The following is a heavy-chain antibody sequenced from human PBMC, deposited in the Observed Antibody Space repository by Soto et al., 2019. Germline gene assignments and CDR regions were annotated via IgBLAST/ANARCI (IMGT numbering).Heavy chain of an antibody. D-gene: IGHD6-19*01. J-gene: IGHJ4*02. CDR2: IYHSGST. V-gene: IGHV4-30-2*01. CDR3: ARAGDSSGPGAVGY. CDR1: GGSISSGGSS. Sequence: QLQLQESGSGLVKPSQTLSLTCAVSGGSISSGGSSWSWIRQPPGKGLEWIGYIYHSGSTYYNPSLKSRVTISVDRSKNQFSLKLSSVTAADTAVYYCARAGDSSGPGAVGYWGQGTLVTVSS.